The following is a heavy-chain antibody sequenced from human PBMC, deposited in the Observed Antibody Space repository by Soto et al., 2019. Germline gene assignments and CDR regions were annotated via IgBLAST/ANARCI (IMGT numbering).Heavy chain of an antibody. CDR1: VFTLSSYW. Sequence: WGSLLLSCASSVFTLSSYWMPWVRQAPGKGLVWVSRINSDGSSTSYADSVKGRFTISRDNAKNTLYLQMNSLRAEDTAVYYCARGRGDSSSSNWFDPWGQGTLVTVSS. V-gene: IGHV3-74*01. J-gene: IGHJ5*02. CDR2: INSDGSST. D-gene: IGHD6-6*01. CDR3: ARGRGDSSSSNWFDP.